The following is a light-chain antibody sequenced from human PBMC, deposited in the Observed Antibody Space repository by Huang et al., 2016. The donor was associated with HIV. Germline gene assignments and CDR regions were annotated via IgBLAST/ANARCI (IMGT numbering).Light chain of an antibody. CDR1: QNITKS. V-gene: IGKV1-39*01. CDR3: QQSFSVPRT. CDR2: TAS. J-gene: IGKJ1*01. Sequence: DIQMTQSPPSLSASVGDRVTFTFRANQNITKSLHWYQQKPGKAPKPLIYTASTLESGVPSRFSGGGSGSRFTLNITNLQPEDFATYYCQQSFSVPRTFG.